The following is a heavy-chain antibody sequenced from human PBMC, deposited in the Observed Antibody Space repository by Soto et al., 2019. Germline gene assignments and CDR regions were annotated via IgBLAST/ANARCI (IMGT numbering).Heavy chain of an antibody. D-gene: IGHD1-1*01. Sequence: LSLTCTVSGGSISSSSYYWGWIRQPPGKGLEWIGSIYYSGSTYYNLSLKSRVTISVDTSKNQFSLKLSSVTAADTAVYYCARHSNEYRKSLDYWGKGTLVTVSS. CDR1: GGSISSSSYY. CDR2: IYYSGST. J-gene: IGHJ4*02. V-gene: IGHV4-39*01. CDR3: ARHSNEYRKSLDY.